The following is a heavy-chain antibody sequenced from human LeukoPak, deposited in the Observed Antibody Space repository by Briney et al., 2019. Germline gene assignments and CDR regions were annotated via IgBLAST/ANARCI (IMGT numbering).Heavy chain of an antibody. V-gene: IGHV3-48*04. CDR2: ISSSGSTI. D-gene: IGHD3-9*01. CDR1: GFTFSTYS. CDR3: AREGILTGYYSLDY. J-gene: IGHJ4*02. Sequence: GGSLRLSCAASGFTFSTYSMNWVRQGPGKGLEWVSYISSSGSTIYYADSVKGRFTISRDNAKNSLYLQMNSLRAEDTAVYYCAREGILTGYYSLDYWGQGTLVTVSS.